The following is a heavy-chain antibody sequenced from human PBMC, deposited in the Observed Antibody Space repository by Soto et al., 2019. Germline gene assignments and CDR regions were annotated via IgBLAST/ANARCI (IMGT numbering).Heavy chain of an antibody. CDR3: ARDQRNSKPSRHNWFDP. D-gene: IGHD4-4*01. J-gene: IGHJ5*02. Sequence: ASVKVSCKASGGTFSSYAISWVRQAPGQGLEWMGGIIPIFGTANYAQKFQGRVTITADESTSTAYMELSSLRSEDTAVYYCARDQRNSKPSRHNWFDPWGQGTLVTVSS. CDR1: GGTFSSYA. V-gene: IGHV1-69*13. CDR2: IIPIFGTA.